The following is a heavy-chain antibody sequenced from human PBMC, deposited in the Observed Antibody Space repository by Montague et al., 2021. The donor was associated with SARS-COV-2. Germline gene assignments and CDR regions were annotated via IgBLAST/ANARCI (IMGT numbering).Heavy chain of an antibody. D-gene: IGHD3/OR15-3a*01. CDR1: GGSISSSSYY. CDR2: IYYSGST. J-gene: IGHJ5*02. V-gene: IGHV4-39*01. CDR3: ARGLVGWFDP. Sequence: SETLSLTCTVSGGSISSSSYYWGWIRQPPGKGLEWFGSIYYSGSTYYXRYLKSRVTISVDTSKNQFSLKLSSVTAADTAVYYCARGLVGWFDPWGQGTLVTVSS.